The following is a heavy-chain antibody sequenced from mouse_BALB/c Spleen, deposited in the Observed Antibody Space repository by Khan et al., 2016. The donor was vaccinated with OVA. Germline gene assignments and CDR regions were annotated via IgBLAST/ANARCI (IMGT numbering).Heavy chain of an antibody. CDR3: VRDGAYHRNDGWFAY. CDR1: GYTFTSYT. J-gene: IGHJ3*01. V-gene: IGHV1-4*01. D-gene: IGHD2-14*01. CDR2: INPSNGYN. Sequence: VQLQQSGAELARPGASVKMSCKASGYTFTSYTIHWIKKRPGQGLEWIGYINPSNGYNNYNQKLKDKATLTTDKSSPTAYLQLSSLTSTESAVLNSVRDGAYHRNDGWFAYWGQGTLVTVSA.